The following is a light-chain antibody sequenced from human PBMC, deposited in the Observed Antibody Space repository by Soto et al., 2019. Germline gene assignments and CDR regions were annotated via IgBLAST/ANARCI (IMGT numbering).Light chain of an antibody. J-gene: IGLJ1*01. CDR1: SSDVGGYNY. Sequence: QSALTQPRSVSGSPGQSVTISCTGTSSDVGGYNYVSWYQQHPGKAPKLMICDVSKRPSGVPDRFSGSKSGNTASLTISGLQAEDEADYYCCSYAGSYTGVFGTGTKLTGL. CDR2: DVS. V-gene: IGLV2-11*01. CDR3: CSYAGSYTGV.